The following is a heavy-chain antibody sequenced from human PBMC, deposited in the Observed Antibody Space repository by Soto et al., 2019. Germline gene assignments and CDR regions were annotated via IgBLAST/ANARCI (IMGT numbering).Heavy chain of an antibody. CDR1: GFTFSSYW. CDR2: ISNDGSMT. Sequence: GGSLRLSCAASGFTFSSYWMHWVRQAPGKGLVWVSGISNDGSMTNYADSVKGRFSISRDNAENTLFLHMNSLRAEDTAVYYCARLGWVPAITTWFDYWGQGTPVTVSS. J-gene: IGHJ4*02. V-gene: IGHV3-74*01. CDR3: ARLGWVPAITTWFDY. D-gene: IGHD4-4*01.